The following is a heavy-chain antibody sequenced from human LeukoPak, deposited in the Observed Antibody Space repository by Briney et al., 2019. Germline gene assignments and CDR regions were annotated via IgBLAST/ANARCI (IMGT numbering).Heavy chain of an antibody. V-gene: IGHV3-23*01. D-gene: IGHD3-10*01. CDR1: GFTFSSYA. CDR2: ISGNGGST. Sequence: GGSLRLSCAASGFTFSSYAMSWVRQAPGKGLEWVSGISGNGGSTYYAASVKGRFTISRDNAKNSLYLQINSLRAEDTAVYYCAREGFFMVRGVIIRKGYFGYWGQGTLVTVSS. J-gene: IGHJ4*02. CDR3: AREGFFMVRGVIIRKGYFGY.